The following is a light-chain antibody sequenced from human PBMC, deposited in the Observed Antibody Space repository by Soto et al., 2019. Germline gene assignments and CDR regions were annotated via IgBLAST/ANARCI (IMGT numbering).Light chain of an antibody. CDR2: GAS. CDR1: QTINNN. J-gene: IGKJ1*01. V-gene: IGKV3-15*01. CDR3: QHYNNGPR. Sequence: EIVITQSPATLSVSPGEGATLSCRASQTINNNLAWYQQKPGQAPRLLIYGASRRATGVPARFSGSGSGTEFTLTISSMKSEDFAVYYCQHYNNGPRFGQGTKVDIK.